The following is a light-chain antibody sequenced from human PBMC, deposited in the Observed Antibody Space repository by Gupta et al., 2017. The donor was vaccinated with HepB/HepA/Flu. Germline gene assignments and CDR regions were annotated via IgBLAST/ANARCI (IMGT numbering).Light chain of an antibody. Sequence: QSALTQPAYVSGSPVQSIAISSTGTNSDVGGYNLVSWYQQYPGKAPKLMIYEVSKRPSGVSNRFSGSKSGNTASLTISGLQAEDEADYYCCSYTGDLDVFGTGTRVTVL. CDR2: EVS. CDR3: CSYTGDLDV. CDR1: NSDVGGYNL. V-gene: IGLV2-23*02. J-gene: IGLJ1*01.